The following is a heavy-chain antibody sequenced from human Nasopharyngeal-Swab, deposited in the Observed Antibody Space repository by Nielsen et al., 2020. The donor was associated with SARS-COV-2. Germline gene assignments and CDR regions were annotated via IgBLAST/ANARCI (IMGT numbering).Heavy chain of an antibody. CDR3: ARTTSYYYGMDV. CDR1: GFTFSSYG. Sequence: SLKISCAASGFTFSSYGMHWVRQAPGKGLEWVAVIWYDGSNKYYADSVKGRFTISRDNSKNTLYLQMNSLRAEDTAVYYCARTTSYYYGMDVWGQGTTVTVSS. J-gene: IGHJ6*02. CDR2: IWYDGSNK. V-gene: IGHV3-33*01. D-gene: IGHD4-17*01.